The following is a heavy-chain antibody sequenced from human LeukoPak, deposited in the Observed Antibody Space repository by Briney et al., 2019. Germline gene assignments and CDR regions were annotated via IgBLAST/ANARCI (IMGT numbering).Heavy chain of an antibody. CDR3: ANLIWAPKKYCSSTSCAHGKTDAFDI. V-gene: IGHV3-23*01. Sequence: GGSLRLSCAASGFTFSSYAMSWVCQAPGKGLEWVSAISGSGGSTYYADSVKGRFTISRDNSKNTLYLQMNSLRAEDTAVYYCANLIWAPKKYCSSTSCAHGKTDAFDIWGQGTMVTVSS. CDR1: GFTFSSYA. J-gene: IGHJ3*02. CDR2: ISGSGGST. D-gene: IGHD2-2*01.